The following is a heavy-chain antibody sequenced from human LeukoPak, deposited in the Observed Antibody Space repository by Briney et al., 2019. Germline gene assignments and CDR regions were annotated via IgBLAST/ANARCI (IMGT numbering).Heavy chain of an antibody. J-gene: IGHJ4*02. Sequence: GESLKISCKDSGHSFAIYWIGWVRQMPGKGLESMGIIYPGDSDTRYSPSFQGQVTISADKSITTAYLQWSSLKASDTAMYYCARFASSTSGWADYWGQGTLITVSS. CDR1: GHSFAIYW. CDR2: IYPGDSDT. CDR3: ARFASSTSGWADY. V-gene: IGHV5-51*01. D-gene: IGHD6-19*01.